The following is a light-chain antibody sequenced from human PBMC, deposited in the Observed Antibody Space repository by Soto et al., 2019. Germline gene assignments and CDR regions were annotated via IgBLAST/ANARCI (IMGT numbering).Light chain of an antibody. J-gene: IGKJ2*01. Sequence: DIVMTQTPLSSPVTLGQPASISCRSSQGLVHSDGNTYLSWLQQRPGQPPRLLIYEISNRFSGVPDRVRGSGAGTDFTLKISRVEAEDVGIYYCMQATQFPYTFGQGTKLEIK. CDR3: MQATQFPYT. V-gene: IGKV2-24*01. CDR1: QGLVHSDGNTY. CDR2: EIS.